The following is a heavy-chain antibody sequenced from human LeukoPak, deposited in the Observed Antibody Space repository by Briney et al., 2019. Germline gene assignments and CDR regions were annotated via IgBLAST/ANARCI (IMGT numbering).Heavy chain of an antibody. CDR3: AKDRPIKGGFDP. CDR2: MRSDGTSK. CDR1: GFSITTYG. V-gene: IGHV3-30*02. D-gene: IGHD3-16*01. Sequence: GGSLRLSCVASGFSITTYGMLWVRQAPGKGLQWVAFMRSDGTSKYYGDSVEGRFTISRDNSKSTLYLLMNSLSAEDTGIYYCAKDRPIKGGFDPWGQGTPVTVSS. J-gene: IGHJ5*02.